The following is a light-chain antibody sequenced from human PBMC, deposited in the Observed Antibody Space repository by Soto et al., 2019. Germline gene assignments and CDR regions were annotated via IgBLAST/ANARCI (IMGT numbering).Light chain of an antibody. CDR2: EVS. CDR1: SSDVGGYNY. CDR3: SSYTSSSTYV. V-gene: IGLV2-14*01. Sequence: QSVLTQPASVSGSPGQSITISCTGTSSDVGGYNYVSWYQHHPGKAPKLMIYEVSNRPSGVSNRFSGSKSGNTASLTISGLQAEDEADYYCSSYTSSSTYVFGTGKKATV. J-gene: IGLJ1*01.